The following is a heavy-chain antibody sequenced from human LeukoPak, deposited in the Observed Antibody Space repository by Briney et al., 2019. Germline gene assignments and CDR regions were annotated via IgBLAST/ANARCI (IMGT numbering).Heavy chain of an antibody. Sequence: HGASLKISCKGSGXSFTSYWSSWVRQMPGKGLEWMGRIDPSDSYTNYSPSFQGHVTISADKSTSTAYLQWSSLKASDTAMYYCRTGDYGMDVWGQGTTVTVSS. D-gene: IGHD1-14*01. CDR2: IDPSDSYT. J-gene: IGHJ6*02. V-gene: IGHV5-10-1*01. CDR1: GXSFTSYW. CDR3: RTGDYGMDV.